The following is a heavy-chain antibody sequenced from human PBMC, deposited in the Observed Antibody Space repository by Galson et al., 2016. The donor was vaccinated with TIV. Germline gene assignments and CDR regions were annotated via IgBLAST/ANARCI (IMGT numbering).Heavy chain of an antibody. D-gene: IGHD6-13*01. V-gene: IGHV3-53*01. CDR3: ARDRRISAAGYYYYYYGMDV. J-gene: IGHJ6*01. CDR1: GFPVNGNY. CDR2: IYGTGST. Sequence: SLRISCAASGFPVNGNYMTWVRQAPGKGLEWVSVIYGTGSTFYSDSVKGRFTCSRDDYQNTIYLQMNNVRAEDTAVYYCARDRRISAAGYYYYYYGMDVWGQGTTVTVSS.